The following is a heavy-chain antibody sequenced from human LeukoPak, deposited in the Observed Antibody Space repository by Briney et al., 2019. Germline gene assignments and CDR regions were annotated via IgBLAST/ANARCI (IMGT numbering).Heavy chain of an antibody. CDR2: ISTRSDYT. CDR3: AKDRPNYYETNGHYYRRDGDS. D-gene: IGHD3-22*01. V-gene: IGHV3-23*01. J-gene: IGHJ5*01. Sequence: PGGSLRLSCAASGFTFNIYAMSGVRQAPAKGLEWVSSISTRSDYTFYADSVKGRFTISRDNSRNTLYLQMNSLRAEDTAIYYCAKDRPNYYETNGHYYRRDGDSWGQGTLVTVSS. CDR1: GFTFNIYA.